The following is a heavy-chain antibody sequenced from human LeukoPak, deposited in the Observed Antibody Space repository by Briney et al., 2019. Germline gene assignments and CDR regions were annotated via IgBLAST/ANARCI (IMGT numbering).Heavy chain of an antibody. CDR3: ARRLPYGSGSYGY. V-gene: IGHV4-34*01. CDR2: INHSGST. CDR1: GGSFSGYY. D-gene: IGHD3-10*01. J-gene: IGHJ4*02. Sequence: PSETLSLTCAVYGGSFSGYYWSWIRQPPGKGLEWIGEINHSGSTNYNPSLMSRVTISVDTSKNQFSLKLSSVTAADTAVYYWARRLPYGSGSYGYWGQGTLVTVSS.